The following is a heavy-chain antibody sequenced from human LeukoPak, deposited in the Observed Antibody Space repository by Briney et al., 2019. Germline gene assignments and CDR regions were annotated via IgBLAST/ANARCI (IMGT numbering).Heavy chain of an antibody. CDR1: GYTFTSYY. CDR3: RREGEYDVRKPGGDY. CDR2: INPSGGRT. V-gene: IGHV1-46*01. D-gene: IGHD3-10*01. Sequence: GASVKVSCKASGYTFTSYYTDWVRQAPGQGLEWMGIINPSGGRTTYAQKFQGRVTMTRDTSTSTVYMEMSGLRSEDTAVYYCRREGEYDVRKPGGDYWGQGTLVTVSS. J-gene: IGHJ4*02.